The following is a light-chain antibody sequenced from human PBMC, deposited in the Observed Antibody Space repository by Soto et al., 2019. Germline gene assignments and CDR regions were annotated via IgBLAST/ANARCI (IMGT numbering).Light chain of an antibody. CDR2: KAS. CDR1: QSLSTW. CDR3: QQYYSYSRT. Sequence: DIQMTQSPSTLSASVGDRVTITCRASQSLSTWLAWYQQKPGKAPNLLIYKASSLQSGVPSRFSGSGSGTEFTLTISSLQPDDFATYYCQQYYSYSRTFGPGTKVEIK. V-gene: IGKV1-5*03. J-gene: IGKJ1*01.